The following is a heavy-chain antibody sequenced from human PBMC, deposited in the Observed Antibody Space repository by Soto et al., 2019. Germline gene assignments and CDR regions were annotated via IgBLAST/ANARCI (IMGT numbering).Heavy chain of an antibody. CDR1: GVTFATYA. J-gene: IGHJ5*02. V-gene: IGHV3-33*01. CDR2: IWFDGSDK. CDR3: ARGGYRSGYGSGWFDP. D-gene: IGHD3-3*01. Sequence: QEQLVESGGGLVQPGRSLRLSCVASGVTFATYAMHWVRQTPGRGLEWVAVIWFDGSDKYYADSVKGRFTISRDNSKSTLYLEMNSLRAEDTGVYYCARGGYRSGYGSGWFDPWGQGTLVTVSS.